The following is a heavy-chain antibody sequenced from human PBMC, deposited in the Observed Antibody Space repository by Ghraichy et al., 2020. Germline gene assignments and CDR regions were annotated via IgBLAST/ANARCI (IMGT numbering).Heavy chain of an antibody. V-gene: IGHV3-11*05. J-gene: IGHJ4*02. CDR1: GFTFSDYY. CDR2: ISSSSSYT. CDR3: ARVAVAATRPFDY. Sequence: GGSLRLSCAASGFTFSDYYMSWIRQAPGKGLEWVSYISSSSSYTNYADSVKGRFTISRDNAKNSLYLQMNSLRAEDTAVYYCARVAVAATRPFDYWGQGTLVTVSS. D-gene: IGHD2-15*01.